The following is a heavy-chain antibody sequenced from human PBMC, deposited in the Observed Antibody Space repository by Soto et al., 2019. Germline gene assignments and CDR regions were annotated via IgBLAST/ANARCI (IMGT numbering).Heavy chain of an antibody. J-gene: IGHJ4*02. CDR1: GGSISSYY. CDR3: ARVDLDCGGDCYLDY. D-gene: IGHD2-21*02. V-gene: IGHV4-59*01. CDR2: IYYSGST. Sequence: SETLSLTCTVSGGSISSYYWSWIRQPPGKGLEWIGYIYYSGSTNYNPSLKSRVTISVDTSKNQFSLKLSSVTAADTAVYYCARVDLDCGGDCYLDYWGQGTLVTVPA.